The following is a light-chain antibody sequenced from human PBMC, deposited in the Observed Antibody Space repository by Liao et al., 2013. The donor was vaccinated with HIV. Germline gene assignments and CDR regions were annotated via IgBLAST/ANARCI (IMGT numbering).Light chain of an antibody. V-gene: IGLV3-21*01. CDR3: QAWDSSTPLYV. J-gene: IGLJ1*01. Sequence: SYELSQPPSVSVAPGRTARITCGGNKIGGKSVNWYQQKPGQAPVLVMYEDTKRPSGIPERFSGSNSGNTATLTISGTQAMDEADYYCQAWDSSTPLYVFGTGTKVTVL. CDR1: KIGGKS. CDR2: EDT.